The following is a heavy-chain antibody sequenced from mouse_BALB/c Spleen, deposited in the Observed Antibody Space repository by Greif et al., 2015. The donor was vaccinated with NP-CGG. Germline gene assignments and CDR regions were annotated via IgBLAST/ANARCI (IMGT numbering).Heavy chain of an antibody. CDR3: ARGRTTVYYFDY. V-gene: IGHV5-6-5*01. J-gene: IGHJ2*01. CDR1: GFTFSSYA. D-gene: IGHD1-1*01. CDR2: ISSGGST. Sequence: EVQVVESGGGLVKPGGSLKLSCAASGFTFSSYAMSWVRQTPEKRLEWVASISSGGSTYYPDSVKGRFTISRDNARNILYLQMSSLRSEDTAMYYCARGRTTVYYFDYWGQGTTLTVSS.